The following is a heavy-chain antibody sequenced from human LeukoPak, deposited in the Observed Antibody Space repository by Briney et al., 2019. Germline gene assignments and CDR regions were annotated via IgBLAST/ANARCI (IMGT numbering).Heavy chain of an antibody. Sequence: PGGSLRLSCAASGFTFSTYWMSWVRQAPGKGLEWVAVISYDGSNKYYADSVKGRFTISRDNSKNTLYLQMNSLRAEDTAVYYCARGDDPNPEVFDYYGSGSYQTPLTPWGQGTLVTVSS. CDR1: GFTFSTYW. CDR3: ARGDDPNPEVFDYYGSGSYQTPLTP. J-gene: IGHJ5*02. CDR2: ISYDGSNK. D-gene: IGHD3-10*01. V-gene: IGHV3-30*03.